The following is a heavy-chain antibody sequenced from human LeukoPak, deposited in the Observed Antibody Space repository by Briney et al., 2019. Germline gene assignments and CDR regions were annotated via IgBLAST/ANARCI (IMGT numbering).Heavy chain of an antibody. CDR1: GFTFSNAW. Sequence: PGGSLRLSCAASGFTFSNAWMSWVRQAPGKGLEWVGRIKSKTDGGTTDYAAPVKGRFTISRDDSKNTLYLQMNSLKTEDTAVYYCTRMVRGVPPDYWGQGTLVTVSS. J-gene: IGHJ4*02. CDR2: IKSKTDGGTT. CDR3: TRMVRGVPPDY. V-gene: IGHV3-15*01. D-gene: IGHD3-10*01.